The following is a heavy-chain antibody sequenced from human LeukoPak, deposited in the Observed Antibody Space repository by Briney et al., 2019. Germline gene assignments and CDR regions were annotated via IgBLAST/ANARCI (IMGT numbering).Heavy chain of an antibody. Sequence: ASVKVSCKASGGTFSSYAISWVRQAPGQGLEWMGWISAYNGNTNYAQKLQGRVTMTTDTSTSTAYMELRSLRSDNTAVYYCARPLYDYGDYDYWGQGTLVTVSS. J-gene: IGHJ4*02. D-gene: IGHD4-17*01. CDR3: ARPLYDYGDYDY. CDR1: GGTFSSYA. CDR2: ISAYNGNT. V-gene: IGHV1-18*01.